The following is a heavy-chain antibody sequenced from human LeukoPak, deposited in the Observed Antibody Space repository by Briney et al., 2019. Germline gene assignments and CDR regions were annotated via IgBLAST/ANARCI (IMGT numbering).Heavy chain of an antibody. CDR1: GFTFSSYE. CDR2: ISGSGGST. CDR3: AKDVIWFGELLYYY. J-gene: IGHJ4*02. D-gene: IGHD3-10*01. Sequence: GGSLRLSCAASGFTFSSYEMNWVRQAPGKGLEWVSAISGSGGSTYYADSVKGRFTITRDNSKNTLYLQMNSLRAEDTAVYYCAKDVIWFGELLYYYWGQGTLVTVSS. V-gene: IGHV3-23*01.